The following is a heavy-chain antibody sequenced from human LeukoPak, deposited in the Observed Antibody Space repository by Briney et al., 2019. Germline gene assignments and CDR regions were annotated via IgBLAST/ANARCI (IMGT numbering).Heavy chain of an antibody. V-gene: IGHV4-34*01. Sequence: SETLSLTCAVYGGSFSGYYWSWIRQPPGKGLEWIVEINHSGSTNYNPSLKSRVTISVDTSKNQFSLKLSSVTAADTAVYYCARGWYCSGGSCYRTHNWFDPWGQGTLVTVSS. D-gene: IGHD2-15*01. CDR1: GGSFSGYY. J-gene: IGHJ5*02. CDR3: ARGWYCSGGSCYRTHNWFDP. CDR2: INHSGST.